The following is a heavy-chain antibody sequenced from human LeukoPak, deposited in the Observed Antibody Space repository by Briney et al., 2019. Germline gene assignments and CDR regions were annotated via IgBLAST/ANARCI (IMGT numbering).Heavy chain of an antibody. CDR1: GYTFTSYD. Sequence: GASVKVSCKASGYTFTSYDINWVRQATGQGREWMGWMNPNSGNTGYAQKFQGRVTITRNTSISTAYMELSSLRSEDTAVYYCARDEDCSSTSCYGSLGGWGQGTLVTVSS. D-gene: IGHD2-2*01. CDR2: MNPNSGNT. V-gene: IGHV1-8*03. J-gene: IGHJ4*02. CDR3: ARDEDCSSTSCYGSLGG.